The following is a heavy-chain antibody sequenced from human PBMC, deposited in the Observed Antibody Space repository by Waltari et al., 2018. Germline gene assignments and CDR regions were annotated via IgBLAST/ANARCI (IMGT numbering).Heavy chain of an antibody. D-gene: IGHD6-13*01. CDR3: AKGIAAAGTVRVAFDY. J-gene: IGHJ4*02. CDR2: ISGSGGST. V-gene: IGHV3-23*01. CDR1: GFTFSSYA. Sequence: EVQLLESGGGLVQPGGSLRLSCAASGFTFSSYAMSWVRQAPGKGLEWVSAISGSGGSTYYADSVKGRFTISRDNSKNTLYLQMNSLRAEDTAVYYCAKGIAAAGTVRVAFDYWGQGTLVTVSS.